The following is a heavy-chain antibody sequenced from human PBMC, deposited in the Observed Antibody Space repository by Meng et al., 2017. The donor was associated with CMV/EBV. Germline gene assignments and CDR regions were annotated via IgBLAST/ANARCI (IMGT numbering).Heavy chain of an antibody. CDR2: MNPNSGNT. D-gene: IGHD3-3*01. Sequence: ASVKVSCKASGYTFTSYDINWVRQATGQGLEWMGWMNPNSGNTGYAQKLQGRVTMTTDTSTSTAYMELRSLRSDDTAVYYCASGGRGTYYDFWSGYSYFDYWGQGTLVTVSS. CDR3: ASGGRGTYYDFWSGYSYFDY. V-gene: IGHV1-8*02. CDR1: GYTFTSYD. J-gene: IGHJ4*02.